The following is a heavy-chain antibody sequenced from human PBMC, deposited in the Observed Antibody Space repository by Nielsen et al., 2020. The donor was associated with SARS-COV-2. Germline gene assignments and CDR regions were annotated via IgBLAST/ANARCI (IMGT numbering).Heavy chain of an antibody. V-gene: IGHV3-23*01. D-gene: IGHD3-10*01. J-gene: IGHJ4*02. CDR2: ISGSGGST. Sequence: GGSLRLSCAASGFTFSSYAMSWVRQAPGKGLEWVSAISGSGGSTYYADSVKGRSTISRDNSKNTLYLQMNSLRAEDTAVYYCATSSSTPRYYYGSGSYYPTGWGQGTLVTVSS. CDR1: GFTFSSYA. CDR3: ATSSSTPRYYYGSGSYYPTG.